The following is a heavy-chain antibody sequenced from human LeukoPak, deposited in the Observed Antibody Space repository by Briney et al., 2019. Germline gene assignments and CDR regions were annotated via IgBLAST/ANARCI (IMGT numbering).Heavy chain of an antibody. CDR2: ISSSGNTI. D-gene: IGHD3-22*01. CDR1: GFTFSNYY. CDR3: AKYYYDSSGYYSY. J-gene: IGHJ4*02. Sequence: GGSLRLSCAASGFTFSNYYMDWVRQAPGKGLEWVSYISSSGNTIYYTDSVKGRFTISRDNAKNSLYLQMNSLRAEDTAVYYCAKYYYDSSGYYSYLGQGTLVTVSS. V-gene: IGHV3-48*03.